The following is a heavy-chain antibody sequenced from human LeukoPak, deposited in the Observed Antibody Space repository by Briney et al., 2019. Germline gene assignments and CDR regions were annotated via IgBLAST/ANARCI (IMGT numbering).Heavy chain of an antibody. CDR3: ARGYCSGGSCYRGYFDY. J-gene: IGHJ4*02. V-gene: IGHV4-59*01. Sequence: SETLSLTCTVSGGSISSYYWSWIRQPPGKGLEWIGYIYYSGSTNYNPSLKSRVTISVDTSKNQFSPKLSSVTAADTAVYYCARGYCSGGSCYRGYFDYWGQGTLVTVSS. CDR2: IYYSGST. D-gene: IGHD2-15*01. CDR1: GGSISSYY.